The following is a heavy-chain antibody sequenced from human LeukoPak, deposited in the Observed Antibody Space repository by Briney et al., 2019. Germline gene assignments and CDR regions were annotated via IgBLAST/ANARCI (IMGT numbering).Heavy chain of an antibody. D-gene: IGHD1-20*01. CDR2: ISSSSSTI. CDR1: GFTFSSYS. J-gene: IGHJ4*02. Sequence: GGSLRLSCAASGFTFSSYSMNWVRQAPGKGLEWVSYISSSSSTIYYAESVKGRFIISRDTSKNTLYLQMNSLRGEDTAMYYCAPDPNNWLRHYWGQGTLVTVSS. CDR3: APDPNNWLRHY. V-gene: IGHV3-48*01.